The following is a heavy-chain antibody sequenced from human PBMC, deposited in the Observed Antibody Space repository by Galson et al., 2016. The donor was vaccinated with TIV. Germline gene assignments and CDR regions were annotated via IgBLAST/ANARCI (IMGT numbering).Heavy chain of an antibody. CDR2: IIPILGIA. D-gene: IGHD3-3*01. V-gene: IGHV1-69*02. J-gene: IGHJ6*03. CDR1: GGTFSSFT. Sequence: SVKVSCKASGGTFSSFTISWVRQAPGQGLEWMGRIIPILGIANYAQKFQGRLSIIADKSTSTAYMEMSILRSEDTAVYYCASDHEGDSWSGSYRVGYYNFMDVWGKGTTVTVSS. CDR3: ASDHEGDSWSGSYRVGYYNFMDV.